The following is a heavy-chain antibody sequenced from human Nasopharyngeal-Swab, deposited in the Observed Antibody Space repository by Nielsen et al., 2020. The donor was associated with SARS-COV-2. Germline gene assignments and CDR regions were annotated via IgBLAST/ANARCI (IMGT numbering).Heavy chain of an antibody. J-gene: IGHJ1*01. CDR2: ISYDGSNK. CDR3: AKAGSAEYFQH. V-gene: IGHV3-30*18. CDR1: GFTFSSYG. D-gene: IGHD3-10*01. Sequence: GESLKISCAASGFTFSSYGMHWVRQAPGKGLEWVAVISYDGSNKYYADSVKGRFTISRDDSKNTRYLQMNSLRAEDTAVYYCAKAGSAEYFQHWGQGTLVTVSS.